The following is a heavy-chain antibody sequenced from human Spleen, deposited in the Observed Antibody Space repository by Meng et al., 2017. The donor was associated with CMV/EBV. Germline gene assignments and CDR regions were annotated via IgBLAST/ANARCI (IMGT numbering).Heavy chain of an antibody. D-gene: IGHD1-1*01. CDR3: ATPPGTTGTRRY. Sequence: SCEASGFTFASYAMSWVRQAPGKGLEWMAVISGGDGSTNYADTLKGRVTMTRDNSKNTLYMQLRGLRSDDTAVYYCATPPGTTGTRRYWGQGTLVTVSS. V-gene: IGHV3-23*01. J-gene: IGHJ4*02. CDR2: ISGGDGST. CDR1: GFTFASYA.